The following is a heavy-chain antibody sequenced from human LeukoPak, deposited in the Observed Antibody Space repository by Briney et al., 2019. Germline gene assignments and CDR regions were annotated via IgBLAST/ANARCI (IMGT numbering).Heavy chain of an antibody. J-gene: IGHJ5*02. CDR2: INHSGST. CDR3: ALRGGYYDFWSGYPNWFDP. Sequence: SETLSLTCAVYDGSFSGYYWSWIRQPPGKGLEWIGEINHSGSTNYNPSLKSRVTISVDTSKNQFSPKLSSVTAADTAVYYCALRGGYYDFWSGYPNWFDPWGQGTLVTVSS. CDR1: DGSFSGYY. D-gene: IGHD3-3*01. V-gene: IGHV4-34*01.